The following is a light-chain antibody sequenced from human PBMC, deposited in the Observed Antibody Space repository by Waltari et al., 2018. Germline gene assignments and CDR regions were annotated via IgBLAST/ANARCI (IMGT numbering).Light chain of an antibody. CDR3: QQYNNWPLL. J-gene: IGKJ1*01. V-gene: IGKV3-15*01. Sequence: EIVMTQSPATLSVSPGERATLPCRASQSISSNLAWYQQKPGQAPRLLCYGASIRATGIPARFSGSGSGTEFTLTINSMQSEDFAVYYCQQYNNWPLLFGQGTKVEIK. CDR1: QSISSN. CDR2: GAS.